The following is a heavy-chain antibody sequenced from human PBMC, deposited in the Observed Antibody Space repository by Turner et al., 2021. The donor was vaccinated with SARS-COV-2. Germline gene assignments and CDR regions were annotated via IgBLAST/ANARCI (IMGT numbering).Heavy chain of an antibody. V-gene: IGHV4-39*02. CDR1: GCSISSSSYY. Sequence: QLQLQESRPGLLKPSETLSLTCIVSGCSISSSSYYWGWIRQPPGKGLEWIGSIYYSGSTCYSPSLKSRVTISVDTSKNHFSLQLNSVTAADTAVHYCARIIRDDYSYCFDYWGQGTLVTVSS. CDR3: ARIIRDDYSYCFDY. J-gene: IGHJ4*02. CDR2: IYYSGST. D-gene: IGHD4-4*01.